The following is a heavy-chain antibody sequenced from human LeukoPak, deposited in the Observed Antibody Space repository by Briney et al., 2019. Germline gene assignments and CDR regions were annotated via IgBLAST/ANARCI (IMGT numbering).Heavy chain of an antibody. D-gene: IGHD3-10*01. Sequence: SETLSLTCTVPGGSLSSYYWSWIRQPPGKGLEWIGYIYYSGSTNYTPSLKSRVTISVDTSKNQFSLKLSSVTAADTAVYYCARRPYYGSGSYSVAFDIWGQGTMVTVSS. CDR3: ARRPYYGSGSYSVAFDI. V-gene: IGHV4-59*01. CDR1: GGSLSSYY. CDR2: IYYSGST. J-gene: IGHJ3*02.